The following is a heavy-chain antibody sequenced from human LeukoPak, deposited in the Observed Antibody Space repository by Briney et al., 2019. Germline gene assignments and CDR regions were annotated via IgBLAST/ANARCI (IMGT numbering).Heavy chain of an antibody. J-gene: IGHJ5*02. CDR1: GFTFSSYA. CDR3: ARVVDYGWFDP. CDR2: ISGSGGST. D-gene: IGHD3-16*01. Sequence: PGGSLRLSCAASGFTFSSYAMSWVRQAPGKGLEWVSAISGSGGSTYYADSVKGRFTISRDNSKNTLYLQMNSVRDEDTAVYYCARVVDYGWFDPWGQGTLVAVSS. V-gene: IGHV3-23*01.